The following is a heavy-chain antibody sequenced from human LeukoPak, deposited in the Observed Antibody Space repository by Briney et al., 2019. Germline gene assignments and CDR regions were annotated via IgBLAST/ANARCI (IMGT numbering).Heavy chain of an antibody. Sequence: KPSETLSLTCTVSGGSISSYYWSWIRQPPGKGLEWIGYIYYSGSTNYNPSLKSRVTISVDTSKNQFSLKLSSVTAADTAVYYCARDPRGSWHPFDYWGQGTLVTVSS. CDR1: GGSISSYY. D-gene: IGHD6-13*01. CDR3: ARDPRGSWHPFDY. CDR2: IYYSGST. J-gene: IGHJ4*02. V-gene: IGHV4-59*01.